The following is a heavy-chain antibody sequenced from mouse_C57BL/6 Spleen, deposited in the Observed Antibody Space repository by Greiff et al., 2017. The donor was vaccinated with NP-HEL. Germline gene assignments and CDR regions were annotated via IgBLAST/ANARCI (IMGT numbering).Heavy chain of an antibody. V-gene: IGHV3-6*01. CDR2: ISYDGSN. CDR3: ARDYS. D-gene: IGHD2-1*01. Sequence: EVQLQQSGPGLVKPSQSLSLTCSVTGYSITSGYYWNWIRQFPGNKLEWMGYISYDGSNNYNPSLKNRISITRDTSKNQFFLKLNSVTTEDTATYYCARDYSWGQGTLVTVSA. CDR1: GYSITSGYY. J-gene: IGHJ3*01.